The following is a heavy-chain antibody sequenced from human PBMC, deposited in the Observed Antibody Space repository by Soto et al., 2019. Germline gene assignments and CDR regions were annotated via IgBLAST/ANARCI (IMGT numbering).Heavy chain of an antibody. V-gene: IGHV3-21*01. Sequence: GGSLRLSCAASGFTFSSYSMNWVRQAPGKGLEWVSSISSSSSYIDYADSVKGRFTISRDNAKNSLYLQMNSLRAEDTAVYYCARGSSSSWYVSYWGQGTLVTVSS. CDR3: ARGSSSSWYVSY. CDR1: GFTFSSYS. D-gene: IGHD6-13*01. J-gene: IGHJ4*02. CDR2: ISSSSSYI.